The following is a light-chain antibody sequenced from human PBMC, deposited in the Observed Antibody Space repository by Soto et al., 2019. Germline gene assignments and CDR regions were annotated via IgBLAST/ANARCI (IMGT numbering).Light chain of an antibody. CDR1: QSLFYSSNNKNY. Sequence: DIVMTQSPHSLAVSLGERATINCKSSQSLFYSSNNKNYLSWYQQKPGQPPKAFIYWASTRKSGFPDRFSGGGSGTDFNLTINSLQTEDGAVYYCLQYCRTPWTFGQGTKVESK. CDR2: WAS. CDR3: LQYCRTPWT. V-gene: IGKV4-1*01. J-gene: IGKJ1*01.